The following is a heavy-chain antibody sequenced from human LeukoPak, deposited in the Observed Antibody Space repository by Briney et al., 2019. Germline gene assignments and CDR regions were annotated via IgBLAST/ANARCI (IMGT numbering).Heavy chain of an antibody. V-gene: IGHV4-34*01. CDR2: INHSGST. CDR3: ARSHLRRSDY. CDR1: GGSFSGYY. Sequence: PSETLSLTCAVYGGSFSGYYWSWIRQPPGKGLEWIGEINHSGSTNYNPSLKSRVTISVDTSKNQFSLKLSSVTAADPAVYYCARSHLRRSDYWGQGTLVTVSS. J-gene: IGHJ4*02.